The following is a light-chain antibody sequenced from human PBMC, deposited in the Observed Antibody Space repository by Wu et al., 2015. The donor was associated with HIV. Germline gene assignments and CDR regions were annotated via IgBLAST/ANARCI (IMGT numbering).Light chain of an antibody. CDR2: GAS. J-gene: IGKJ1*01. Sequence: EIVLTQSPGTLSLSPGERATLSCRASQSVSSSYLAWYQQKPGQAHRLLIYGASKRATGIPDRFSGSGSGTDFTLTINRLEPEDFAVYYCQQYGNSPRTFGQGTKVEIK. CDR3: QQYGNSPRT. V-gene: IGKV3-20*01. CDR1: QSVSSSY.